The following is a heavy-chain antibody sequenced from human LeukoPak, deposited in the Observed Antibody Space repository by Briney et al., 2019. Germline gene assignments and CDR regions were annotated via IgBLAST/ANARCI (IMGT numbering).Heavy chain of an antibody. V-gene: IGHV6-1*01. J-gene: IGHJ4*02. CDR1: GDSVTSNSAA. CDR2: TYYRSKWYN. CDR3: AREISSSSFDY. D-gene: IGHD6-13*01. Sequence: SQTLSLTCAISGDSVTSNSAAWNWITKSPSRGLKWLGRTYYRSKWYNDYAVSVKSRITINPDTSKNQFSMQLNSVTPEDTAVYYCAREISSSSFDYWGQGTLVSVS.